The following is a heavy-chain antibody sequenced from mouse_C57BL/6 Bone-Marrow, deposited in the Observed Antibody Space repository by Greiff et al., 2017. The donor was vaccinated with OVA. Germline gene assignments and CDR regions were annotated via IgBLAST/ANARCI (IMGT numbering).Heavy chain of an antibody. J-gene: IGHJ4*01. CDR1: GYAFTNYL. Sequence: VMLVESGAELVRPGTSVKVSCKASGYAFTNYLIEWVKQRPGQGLEWIGVINPGSGGTNYNEKFKGKATLTADKSSSTAYMQLSSLTSEDSAVYFCARANWDAYYAMDYWGQGTSVTVSS. D-gene: IGHD4-1*01. CDR2: INPGSGGT. CDR3: ARANWDAYYAMDY. V-gene: IGHV1-54*01.